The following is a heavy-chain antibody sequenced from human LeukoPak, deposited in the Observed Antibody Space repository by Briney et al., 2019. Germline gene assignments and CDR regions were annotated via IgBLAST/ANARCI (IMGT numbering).Heavy chain of an antibody. CDR1: GFTFDDYA. CDR2: ISWNSGSI. Sequence: GRSLRLSCAASGFTFDDYAMHWVRQAPGKGLEWVSGISWNSGSIGYADSVKGRFTISRDNAKNSLYLQMNSLRAEDTALYYCAGLFGVGEQDHYYYGMDVWGQGTTVTVSS. J-gene: IGHJ6*02. V-gene: IGHV3-9*01. CDR3: AGLFGVGEQDHYYYGMDV. D-gene: IGHD3-10*01.